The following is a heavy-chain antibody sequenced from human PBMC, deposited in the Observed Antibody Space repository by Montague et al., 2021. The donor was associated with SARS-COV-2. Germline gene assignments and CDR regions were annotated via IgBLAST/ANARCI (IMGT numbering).Heavy chain of an antibody. CDR3: ARLRDGVVPSPILGVGPYYSYYYMDV. D-gene: IGHD3-10*01. V-gene: IGHV4-34*01. Sequence: LSCAASGFPFSSYAMSWVRQAPGKGLEWIGEVNHGGSTKYSPSLKSRLTISAGTSKNQFSLKLTSVAAADTAVYYCARLRDGVVPSPILGVGPYYSYYYMDVWGRGTTVTVSS. J-gene: IGHJ6*03. CDR1: GFPFSSYA. CDR2: VNHGGST.